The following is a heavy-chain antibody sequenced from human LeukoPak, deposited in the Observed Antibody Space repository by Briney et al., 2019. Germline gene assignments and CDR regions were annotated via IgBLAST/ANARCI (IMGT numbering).Heavy chain of an antibody. CDR2: IYYSGST. CDR3: ARGGDSSGYYGDYFDY. J-gene: IGHJ4*02. Sequence: PSETLSLTCTVSGGSISSYYWSWIRQPPGKGLEWIGYIYYSGSTNYNPSLKSRVTISVDTSKNQFSLKLSSVTAADTAVYYCARGGDSSGYYGDYFDYWGQGTLVTVSS. D-gene: IGHD3-22*01. CDR1: GGSISSYY. V-gene: IGHV4-59*01.